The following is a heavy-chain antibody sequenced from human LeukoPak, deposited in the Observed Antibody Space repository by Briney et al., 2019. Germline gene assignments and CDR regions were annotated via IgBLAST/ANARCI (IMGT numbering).Heavy chain of an antibody. V-gene: IGHV1-2*02. CDR1: GYTFTGYY. CDR3: ARDRWPNYYDSSGYF. D-gene: IGHD3-22*01. J-gene: IGHJ4*02. CDR2: IDPNSGGT. Sequence: ASVKVSCEASGYTFTGYYMHWVRQAPGQGLEWMGWIDPNSGGTNYAQKFQGRVTMTRDTSISTAYMELSRLRSDDTAVYYCARDRWPNYYDSSGYFWGQGTLVTVSS.